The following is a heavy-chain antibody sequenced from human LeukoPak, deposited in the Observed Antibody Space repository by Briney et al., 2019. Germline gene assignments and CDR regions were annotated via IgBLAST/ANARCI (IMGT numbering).Heavy chain of an antibody. V-gene: IGHV4-59*01. D-gene: IGHD3-22*01. CDR2: IYYSGST. Sequence: SETLSLTCTVSGGSISGYYWSWIRQPPGKGLEWIGYIYYSGSTNYNPSLKSRVTISVDTSKNQFSLKLSSVTAADTAVYYCATSKDYDSRSLDVWGQGTAVTVSS. CDR1: GGSISGYY. CDR3: ATSKDYDSRSLDV. J-gene: IGHJ6*02.